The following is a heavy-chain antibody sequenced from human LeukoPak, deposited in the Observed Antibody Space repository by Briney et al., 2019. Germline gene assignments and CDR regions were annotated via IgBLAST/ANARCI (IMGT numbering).Heavy chain of an antibody. CDR3: ATALRYFDWLFN. V-gene: IGHV1-24*01. Sequence: ASVKVSCKVSGYTLTELSMHWVRQAPGKGLEWMGGFDPEDGETIYAQKFQGRVTMTEDTSTDTAYMELSSLRSEDTALYYCATALRYFDWLFNWGQGTLVTVSS. J-gene: IGHJ4*02. D-gene: IGHD3-9*01. CDR2: FDPEDGET. CDR1: GYTLTELS.